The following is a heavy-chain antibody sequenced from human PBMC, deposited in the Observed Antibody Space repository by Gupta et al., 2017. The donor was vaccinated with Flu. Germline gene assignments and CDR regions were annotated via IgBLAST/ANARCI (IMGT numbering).Heavy chain of an antibody. D-gene: IGHD3-22*01. CDR2: IYWDDDK. J-gene: IGHJ3*02. CDR1: GFSLRTSGVG. V-gene: IGHV2-5*02. Sequence: QITLKESGPTLVKPTQTLTLNCTFSGFSLRTSGVGVGWIRQPPGKALEWLALIYWDDDKRYSPSLKSRLTITKDTSKNQVVLTMTNMDPVDTATYYCAHRRGNYYDSSGYPSSAFDIWGQGTMVTVSS. CDR3: AHRRGNYYDSSGYPSSAFDI.